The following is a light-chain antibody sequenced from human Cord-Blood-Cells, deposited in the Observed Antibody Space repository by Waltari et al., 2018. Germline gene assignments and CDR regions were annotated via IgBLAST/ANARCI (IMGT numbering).Light chain of an antibody. CDR1: SSDVGGYNY. CDR3: SSYTSSSTLA. Sequence: QSALTQPASVSGSPGQSITISCTGTSSDVGGYNYVSWYQQHPGKAHKLMIYDVSNRPSVVSNRFSGSKSGNTVSQTISVLQPEEEADYYCSSYTSSSTLAFGSGTKLPVL. J-gene: IGLJ3*02. CDR2: DVS. V-gene: IGLV2-14*01.